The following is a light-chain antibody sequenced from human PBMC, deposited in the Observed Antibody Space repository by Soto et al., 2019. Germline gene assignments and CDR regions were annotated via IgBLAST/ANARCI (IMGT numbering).Light chain of an antibody. CDR1: QGIRND. CDR3: QQYGSSPRT. CDR2: AAS. Sequence: AIQMTQSPSSLSASVGDRVTITCRASQGIRNDLGWYQQKPGKAPKLLIYAASSLQSGVPSRFSGSGSGTDFTLTISRLEPEDFAVYYCQQYGSSPRTFGQGTKVEIK. J-gene: IGKJ1*01. V-gene: IGKV1-6*01.